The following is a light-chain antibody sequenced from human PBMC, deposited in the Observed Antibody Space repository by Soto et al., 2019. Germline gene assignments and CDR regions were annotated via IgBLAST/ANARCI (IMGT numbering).Light chain of an antibody. V-gene: IGLV1-40*01. CDR3: SSYIDGSTLNVV. CDR2: DNS. J-gene: IGLJ2*01. Sequence: QSVLTQPPSVSGAPGQRVTISCTGSSSNIGAGYDVHWYQQLPGTAPKLLIYDNSNRPSGVSNRFSGSKSGNTASLTISWLQPEDEDDYYCSSYIDGSTLNVVFGGGTKVTVL. CDR1: SSNIGAGYD.